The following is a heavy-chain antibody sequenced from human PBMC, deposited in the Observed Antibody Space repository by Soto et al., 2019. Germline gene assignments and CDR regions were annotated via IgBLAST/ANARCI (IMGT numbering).Heavy chain of an antibody. CDR1: GYTFTSYG. D-gene: IGHD1-1*01. V-gene: IGHV1-18*01. Sequence: QVHLVQSGAEVKEAGASVKGSCKTSGYTFTSYGITWVRQAPGQGLEWKGWSSAHNGNTDYAQKLQGRVPVTRDPSTSPAYLDLGRLISDGPAVYYCARGGYGDYWGQGALVTVSS. J-gene: IGHJ4*02. CDR2: SSAHNGNT. CDR3: ARGGYGDY.